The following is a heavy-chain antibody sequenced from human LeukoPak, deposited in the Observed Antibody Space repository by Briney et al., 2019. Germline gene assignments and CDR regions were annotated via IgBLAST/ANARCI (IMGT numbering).Heavy chain of an antibody. CDR3: ARDPVGGSTIFDS. CDR1: GDSVSSDSAA. J-gene: IGHJ5*01. D-gene: IGHD1-26*01. Sequence: PSQTLSLTCAISGDSVSSDSAAWNWIRQSTSRGLEWLARTYFRSKWYYDYALAVKGRITINPDTSKNQFSLQLNSVTPEDTAVYFCARDPVGGSTIFDSWGQGTLVTVSS. CDR2: TYFRSKWYY. V-gene: IGHV6-1*01.